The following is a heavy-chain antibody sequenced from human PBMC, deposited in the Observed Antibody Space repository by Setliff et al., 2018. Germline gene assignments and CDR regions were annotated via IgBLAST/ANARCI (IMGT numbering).Heavy chain of an antibody. CDR2: IHYSGTT. CDR1: GGSISSYY. V-gene: IGHV4-59*12. Sequence: SETLSLTCTVSGGSISSYYWSWIRQPPGKGLEWIGYIHYSGTTNYNPSLKSRVTLSLDTAKNQFSLELRAVTAADTALYYCARENGYCSGGACYFMFDYWGQGTLVTVSS. J-gene: IGHJ4*02. D-gene: IGHD2-15*01. CDR3: ARENGYCSGGACYFMFDY.